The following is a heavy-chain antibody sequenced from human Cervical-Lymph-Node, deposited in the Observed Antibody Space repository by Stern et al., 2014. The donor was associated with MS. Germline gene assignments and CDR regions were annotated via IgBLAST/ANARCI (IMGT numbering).Heavy chain of an antibody. D-gene: IGHD6-13*01. CDR2: IYPGDSDT. Sequence: EDQLVESGAEVKKPGESLKISCKGSGYSFTKYWIGWVRQMPGKGLEWMGVIYPGDSDTRYSPSFQGRVTISADKSISTAYLQWSSLKASDPAMYYCARHRQQTLYGMDVWGQGTTVTVSS. J-gene: IGHJ6*02. CDR1: GYSFTKYW. V-gene: IGHV5-51*01. CDR3: ARHRQQTLYGMDV.